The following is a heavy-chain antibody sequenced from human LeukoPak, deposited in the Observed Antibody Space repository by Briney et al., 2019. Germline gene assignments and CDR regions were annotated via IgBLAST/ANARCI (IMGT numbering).Heavy chain of an antibody. D-gene: IGHD6-13*01. CDR1: GGTFSSYA. CDR2: IIPIFGTA. J-gene: IGHJ4*02. CDR3: AMSSSWHPNNDY. Sequence: GASVNVSCKASGGTFSSYAISWVRQAPGQGLEWMGGIIPIFGTANYAQKFQGRVTITADESTSTAYMELSSLRSEDTAVYYCAMSSSWHPNNDYWGQGTLVTVSS. V-gene: IGHV1-69*13.